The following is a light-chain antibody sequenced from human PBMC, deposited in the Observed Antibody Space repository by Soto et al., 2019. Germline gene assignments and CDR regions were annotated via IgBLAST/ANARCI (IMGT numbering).Light chain of an antibody. V-gene: IGLV2-14*03. CDR3: SSYTSSNTSVV. J-gene: IGLJ2*01. CDR2: DVS. Sequence: QSVLTQPASVSGSPGQSITISCTGTSSDVGGYNYVSWYQQHSGKAPKLMIYDVSNRPSGVSDRFSGSKSGNTASLTISGLQAEDEADFYCSSYTSSNTSVVFGGGTKLTVL. CDR1: SSDVGGYNY.